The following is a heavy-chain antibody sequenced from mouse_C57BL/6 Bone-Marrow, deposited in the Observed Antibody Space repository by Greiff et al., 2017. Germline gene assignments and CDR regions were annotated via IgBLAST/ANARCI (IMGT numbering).Heavy chain of an antibody. CDR3: ARLAAMDY. J-gene: IGHJ4*01. CDR2: IDPSDSYT. CDR1: GYTFTSYW. Sequence: QVQLQQPGAELVMPGASVKLSCKASGYTFTSYWMHWVKQRPGQGLEWIGEIDPSDSYTNYNQKIKGKSTLTVDKSSSTAYMQLSSLTSEDSAVYYCARLAAMDYWGQGTSVTVSS. V-gene: IGHV1-69*01.